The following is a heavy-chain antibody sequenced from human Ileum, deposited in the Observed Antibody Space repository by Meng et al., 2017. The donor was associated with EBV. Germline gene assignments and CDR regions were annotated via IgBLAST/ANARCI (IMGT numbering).Heavy chain of an antibody. V-gene: IGHV4-39*07. CDR1: GGSISSSSYY. J-gene: IGHJ4*02. CDR3: ARGSTPAAGAY. Sequence: LEPQGSGPGPVKPSETLSLSCTVSGGSISSSSYYWGWIRQPPGKGLEWIGSMYSSGTTNYNPSLTSRVTISLDTSKNQFSLKLSSVTAADTAVYYCARGSTPAAGAYWGQGTLVTVSS. D-gene: IGHD6-13*01. CDR2: MYSSGTT.